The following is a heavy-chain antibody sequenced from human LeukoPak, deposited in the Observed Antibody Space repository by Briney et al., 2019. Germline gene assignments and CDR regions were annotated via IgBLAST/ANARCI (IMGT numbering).Heavy chain of an antibody. CDR1: GFTFSSYW. J-gene: IGHJ3*02. V-gene: IGHV3-7*01. CDR3: ARESCSGGSCYSGLVAFDI. D-gene: IGHD2-15*01. CDR2: IKQDGSEK. Sequence: GGSLRLSCAASGFTFSSYWMSWVRQAPGKGLEWVANIKQDGSEKYYVDSVKGRFTISRDNAKNSLYLQMNSLRAEDTAVYYCARESCSGGSCYSGLVAFDIWGQGTMVTVSS.